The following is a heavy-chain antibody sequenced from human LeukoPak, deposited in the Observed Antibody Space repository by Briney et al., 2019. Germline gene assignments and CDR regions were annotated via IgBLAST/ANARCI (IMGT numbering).Heavy chain of an antibody. CDR3: ARSVDTSAFDI. CDR2: IYYRGST. J-gene: IGHJ3*02. D-gene: IGHD5-18*01. Sequence: PSETLSLTCTVSGGSISSYYWSWIRQPPGQGLEWIGYIYYRGSTNYNPSRKSRVTISVDTSKNQFSLKLSSVTAADTAVYYCARSVDTSAFDIWGQGTMVTVSS. CDR1: GGSISSYY. V-gene: IGHV4-59*01.